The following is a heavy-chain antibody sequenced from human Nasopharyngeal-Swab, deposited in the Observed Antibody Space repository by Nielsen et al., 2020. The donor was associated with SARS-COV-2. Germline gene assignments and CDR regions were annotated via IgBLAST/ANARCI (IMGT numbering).Heavy chain of an antibody. D-gene: IGHD2-2*01. CDR3: AGDRDYAGAFDI. Sequence: GESLKISCAASGFTFSSYWMSWVRQAPGKGLEWVANIKQDGSEKYYVDSVKGRFTISRDNAKNSLYLQMNSLRAEDTAMYYCAGDRDYAGAFDIWGQGTMVTVSS. J-gene: IGHJ3*02. CDR2: IKQDGSEK. CDR1: GFTFSSYW. V-gene: IGHV3-7*01.